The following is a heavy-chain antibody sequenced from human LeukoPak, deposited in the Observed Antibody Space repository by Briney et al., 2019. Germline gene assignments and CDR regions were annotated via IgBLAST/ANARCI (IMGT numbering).Heavy chain of an antibody. V-gene: IGHV1-18*01. CDR2: INAYNGNT. CDR1: GYTFTYYV. CDR3: ARGEKPYDY. Sequence: ASVKVSCKTSGYTFTYYVISWVRQAPGQGLEWMGWINAYNGNTNDAQKFQGRVTMTTDTSTSTAYMELRSLRSDDTAVYYCARGEKPYDYWGQGTLVSVST. J-gene: IGHJ4*02. D-gene: IGHD1-26*01.